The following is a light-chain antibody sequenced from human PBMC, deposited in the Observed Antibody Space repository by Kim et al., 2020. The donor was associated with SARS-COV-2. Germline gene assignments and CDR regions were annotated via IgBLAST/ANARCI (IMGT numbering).Light chain of an antibody. Sequence: LSPGERATLSCGASQGVTSNYLAWYQQKPGQTPRLLVYGASSRATGIPDRFSDSGSGTDFTLTISRLEPEDFAVYYCQQYGSSPRFGGGTKVDIK. V-gene: IGKV3-20*01. J-gene: IGKJ4*01. CDR1: QGVTSNY. CDR3: QQYGSSPR. CDR2: GAS.